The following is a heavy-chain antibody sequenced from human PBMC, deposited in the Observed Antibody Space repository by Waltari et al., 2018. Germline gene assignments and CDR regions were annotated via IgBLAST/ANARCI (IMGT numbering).Heavy chain of an antibody. CDR3: AKTYYYDSSGYYPYFDY. D-gene: IGHD3-22*01. CDR1: GFTFSSYA. CDR2: ISGSGGST. Sequence: EVQLLESGGGLVQPGGSLRLSCAASGFTFSSYAMSWVRQAPGKGLEWVSAISGSGGSTYDADSVKGRFIISRDNSKNTLYLQMNSLRAEDTAVYYCAKTYYYDSSGYYPYFDYWGQGTLVTVSS. J-gene: IGHJ4*02. V-gene: IGHV3-23*01.